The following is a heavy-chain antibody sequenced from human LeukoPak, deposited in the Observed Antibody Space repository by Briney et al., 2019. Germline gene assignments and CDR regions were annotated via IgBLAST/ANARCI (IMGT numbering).Heavy chain of an antibody. CDR3: ARGGYTFGYDDY. CDR2: ISSSGNTI. CDR1: GFTFSSYE. V-gene: IGHV3-48*03. J-gene: IGHJ4*02. D-gene: IGHD5-18*01. Sequence: PGGSLRLSCAASGFTFSSYEMNWVRQAPGKGLQWVSYISSSGNTIYYADPVKGRFTISRDNAKNSLYLQMNSLRAEDTAVYYCARGGYTFGYDDYWGQGTLVTVSS.